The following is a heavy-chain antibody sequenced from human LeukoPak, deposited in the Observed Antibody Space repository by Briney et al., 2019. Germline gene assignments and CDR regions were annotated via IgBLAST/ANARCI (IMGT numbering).Heavy chain of an antibody. CDR1: GFTFSSYG. CDR2: ISYDGSNK. V-gene: IGHV3-30*18. CDR3: AKGALEWLLGIDY. J-gene: IGHJ4*02. Sequence: GRSLRLSCASSGFTFSSYGMHWVRQAPGKGLEWVAVISYDGSNKYYADSVKGRFTISRDNSKNTLYLQMNSLRAEDTAVYYCAKGALEWLLGIDYWGQGTLVTVSS. D-gene: IGHD3-3*01.